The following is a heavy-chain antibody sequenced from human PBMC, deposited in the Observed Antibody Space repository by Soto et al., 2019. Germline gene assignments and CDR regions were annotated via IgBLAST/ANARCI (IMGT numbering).Heavy chain of an antibody. D-gene: IGHD6-19*01. CDR3: ARDLGAVACTNHYCYYYGMDV. Sequence: QVQLVQSGAEVKKPGASVKVSCKASGYTFTGYYMHWVRQAPGQGLEWMGWINPNSGGTNYAQKFQGRVTMNRDTSSSTAYMELSRLRSDDTAVYYCARDLGAVACTNHYCYYYGMDVWGQGTTVTVSS. V-gene: IGHV1-2*02. J-gene: IGHJ6*02. CDR2: INPNSGGT. CDR1: GYTFTGYY.